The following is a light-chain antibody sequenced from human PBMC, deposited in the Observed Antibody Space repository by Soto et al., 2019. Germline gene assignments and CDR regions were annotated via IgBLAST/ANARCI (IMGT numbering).Light chain of an antibody. Sequence: EIVMTQSPATLSVSPGETATLSCRASQSVSSNLAWYQQKPGQAPSLLIYGVSTRATDIPPRFSGSGSGTEFTLTITSLQSEDFAVYYCQQYKNWPPLTFGGGTKVEIK. CDR1: QSVSSN. CDR3: QQYKNWPPLT. V-gene: IGKV3-15*01. J-gene: IGKJ4*01. CDR2: GVS.